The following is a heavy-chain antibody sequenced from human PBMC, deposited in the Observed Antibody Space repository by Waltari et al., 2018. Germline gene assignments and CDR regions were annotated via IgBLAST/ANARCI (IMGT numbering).Heavy chain of an antibody. V-gene: IGHV1-18*01. J-gene: IGHJ5*02. Sequence: QVQLVQSGAEVKKPGASVKVSCKASGYTFTNYGISWVRQAPGQGLEWMGWNSAYNGDTNHLQKLQGRVTMTTDTSTSTAYLELRSLRSDDTAVYYCARDPTAARGPIEDWFDPWGQGTLVTVSS. CDR3: ARDPTAARGPIEDWFDP. CDR1: GYTFTNYG. CDR2: NSAYNGDT. D-gene: IGHD2-2*01.